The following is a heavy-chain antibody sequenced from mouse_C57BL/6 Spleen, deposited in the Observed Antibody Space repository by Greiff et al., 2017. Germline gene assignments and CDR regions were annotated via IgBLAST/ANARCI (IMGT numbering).Heavy chain of an antibody. D-gene: IGHD2-3*01. CDR3: ARNSYDGYWYFDV. CDR2: IWTGGGT. J-gene: IGHJ1*03. V-gene: IGHV2-9-1*01. Sequence: VKLVESGPGLVAPSQSLSITCTVSGFSLTSYAISWVRQPPGKGLEWLGVIWTGGGTNYNSALKSRLGISKDNYKSQVFLKMNSLHTDDTARYYCARNSYDGYWYFDVWGTGTTVTVSS. CDR1: GFSLTSYA.